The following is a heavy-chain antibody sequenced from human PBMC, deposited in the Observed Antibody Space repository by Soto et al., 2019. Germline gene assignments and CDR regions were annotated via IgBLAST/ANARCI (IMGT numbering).Heavy chain of an antibody. V-gene: IGHV4-59*01. CDR1: GGSISTYF. J-gene: IGHJ4*02. CDR3: ARTRPYSSSFDY. Sequence: SETLSLTFTVSGGSISTYFWSWIRQPPGKGPEWLGYINYSGNTNYNPSLKNRATMSIDTSKKEFSLKLRSVTATDTAVYYCARTRPYSSSFDYWGQGTLVTVSS. D-gene: IGHD6-6*01. CDR2: INYSGNT.